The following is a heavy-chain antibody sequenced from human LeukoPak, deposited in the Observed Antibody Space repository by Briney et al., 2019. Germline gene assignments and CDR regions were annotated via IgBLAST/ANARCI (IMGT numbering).Heavy chain of an antibody. CDR2: IYYDGSNI. V-gene: IGHV3-33*01. J-gene: IGHJ4*03. D-gene: IGHD1-1*01. CDR1: EFTFTTYG. Sequence: GGFPRLSCAASEFTFTTYGMHWGRQAPGKGLEWVAFIYYDGSNIYYADYVKGRFTISRDISKNTLYLQMDSLRAEDTAIYYCARDWKTNSFDYWGQGTLVTVSS. CDR3: ARDWKTNSFDY.